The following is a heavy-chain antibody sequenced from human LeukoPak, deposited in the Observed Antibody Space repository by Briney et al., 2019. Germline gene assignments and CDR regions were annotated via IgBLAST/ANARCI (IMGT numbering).Heavy chain of an antibody. V-gene: IGHV3-30*18. D-gene: IGHD2-2*01. CDR1: GFTFSNYG. Sequence: GGSLRLSCAASGFTFSNYGMHWVRQAPGKGLEWVAVISYDGSNKYYADSVKGRFAISRDNSKNTLYLQMNSLRAEDTAVYYCAKACGYCTTTSCSHEEFDYWGQGTLVTVSS. CDR2: ISYDGSNK. CDR3: AKACGYCTTTSCSHEEFDY. J-gene: IGHJ4*02.